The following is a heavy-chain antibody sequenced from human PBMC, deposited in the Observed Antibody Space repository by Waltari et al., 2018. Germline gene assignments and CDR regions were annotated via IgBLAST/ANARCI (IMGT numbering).Heavy chain of an antibody. D-gene: IGHD3-16*01. CDR1: GYSFTYYY. V-gene: IGHV1-69-2*01. J-gene: IGHJ4*02. CDR2: IDPEDDEI. CDR3: AVTTMTGEIDS. Sequence: EVHLVQSGAAVQKPGATVKISCKASGYSFTYYYMHWVRQAPGKGLEWMGRIDPEDDEIIYAEKFQGRITISADTSTDTAYMELSSLRSDDTAVYYCAVTTMTGEIDSWGQGTQVTVSS.